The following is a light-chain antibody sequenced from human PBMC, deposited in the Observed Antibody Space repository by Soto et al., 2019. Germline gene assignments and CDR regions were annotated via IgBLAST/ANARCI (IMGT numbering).Light chain of an antibody. CDR3: QQRSNWPTRIT. Sequence: EVVLTQSPATLSLSPGERATLSCRASQSIGSHLAWYQHKPGQAPRLLIFGTSNRATGIPARFSGSGSGTDFTLTISSLEPEDFAVYYCQQRSNWPTRITLGGGTKVDIK. CDR1: QSIGSH. CDR2: GTS. J-gene: IGKJ4*01. V-gene: IGKV3-11*01.